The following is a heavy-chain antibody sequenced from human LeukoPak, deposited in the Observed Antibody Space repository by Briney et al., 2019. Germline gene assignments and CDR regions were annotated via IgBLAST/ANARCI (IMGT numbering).Heavy chain of an antibody. Sequence: ASVKVSCKASGYTFTGYYMHWVRQAPGQGLEWMGWINPNSGGTNYAQKFQGRVTMTRDTSISTAYMELSGLRSDDTAVYYCARDSSGSYYGLNAFDIWGQGTMVTVSS. CDR1: GYTFTGYY. J-gene: IGHJ3*02. V-gene: IGHV1-2*02. CDR2: INPNSGGT. D-gene: IGHD3-10*01. CDR3: ARDSSGSYYGLNAFDI.